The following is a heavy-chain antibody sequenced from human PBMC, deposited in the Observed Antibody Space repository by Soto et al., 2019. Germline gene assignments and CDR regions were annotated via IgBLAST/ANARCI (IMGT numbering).Heavy chain of an antibody. Sequence: ASVKVSCKASGYTFASYAISWMRQAPGQGLEWMGWISAYNGNTNYAQKLQGRVTMTTDTSTSTAYMELRSLRSNDTAIYYCAMVDVYVAPSPQDVWGQGTTVTVSS. V-gene: IGHV1-18*01. D-gene: IGHD3-16*01. CDR3: AMVDVYVAPSPQDV. CDR2: ISAYNGNT. CDR1: GYTFASYA. J-gene: IGHJ6*02.